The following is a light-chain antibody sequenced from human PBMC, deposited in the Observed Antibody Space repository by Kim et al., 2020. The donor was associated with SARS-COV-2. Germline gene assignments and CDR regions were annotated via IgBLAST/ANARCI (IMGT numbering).Light chain of an antibody. CDR3: VQYNNWPLT. J-gene: IGKJ4*01. V-gene: IGKV3-15*01. Sequence: VSQGERATRSGRDSRGVSSNVEWYKQKPGQGPRVLISGASTRATGFPERSSGRGSGREITLTISGLQSGDFAVYYSVQYNNWPLTFGGGATVDSK. CDR1: RGVSSN. CDR2: GAS.